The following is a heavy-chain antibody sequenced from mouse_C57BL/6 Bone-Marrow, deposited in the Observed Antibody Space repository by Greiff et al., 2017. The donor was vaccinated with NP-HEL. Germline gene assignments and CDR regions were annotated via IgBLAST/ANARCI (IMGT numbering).Heavy chain of an antibody. CDR3: ARKTTVVGWYFDV. CDR1: GYTFTSYW. V-gene: IGHV1-55*01. J-gene: IGHJ1*03. Sequence: QVQLQQPGAELVKPGASVKMSCKASGYTFTSYWITWVKQRPGQGLEWIGDIYPGSGSTNYNEKFKSKATLTVDTSSSTAYMQLSSLTAEDSAVYDCARKTTVVGWYFDVWGTGTTVTVSS. CDR2: IYPGSGST. D-gene: IGHD1-1*01.